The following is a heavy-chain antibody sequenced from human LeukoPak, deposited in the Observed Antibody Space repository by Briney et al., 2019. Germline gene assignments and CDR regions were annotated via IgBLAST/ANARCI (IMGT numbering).Heavy chain of an antibody. V-gene: IGHV1-2*02. Sequence: ASVKVSCKASGYTFTGYYMHWVRQAPGQGLEWMGWINPNSGGTNYAQKFQGRVTMTRDTSISTAYMELSRLRSDDTAVYYCASVRSNGSGSLGDAFDIWGQGTMVTVSS. CDR2: INPNSGGT. J-gene: IGHJ3*02. D-gene: IGHD3-10*01. CDR1: GYTFTGYY. CDR3: ASVRSNGSGSLGDAFDI.